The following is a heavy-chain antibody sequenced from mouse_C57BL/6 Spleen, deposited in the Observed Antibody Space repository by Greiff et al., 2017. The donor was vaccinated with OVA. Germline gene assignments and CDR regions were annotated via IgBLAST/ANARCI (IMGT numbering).Heavy chain of an antibody. D-gene: IGHD3-3*01. CDR3: ARGGDGFAY. V-gene: IGHV1-69*01. CDR2: IDPSDSYP. Sequence: VQLQQPGAELVMPGASVKLSCKASGYTFTSYWMHWVKQRPGQGLEWIGEIDPSDSYPNYNQKFKGKSTLTVDKSSSTAYMQLSSLTSEDSAVYYCARGGDGFAYWGQGTLVTVSA. CDR1: GYTFTSYW. J-gene: IGHJ3*01.